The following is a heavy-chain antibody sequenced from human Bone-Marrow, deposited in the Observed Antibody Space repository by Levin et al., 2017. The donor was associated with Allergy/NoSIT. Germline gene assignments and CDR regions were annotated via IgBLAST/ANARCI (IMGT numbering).Heavy chain of an antibody. CDR1: GFTFSNAW. Sequence: PGGSLRLSCAASGFTFSNAWMNWIRQAPGKGPEWVGRIKSKSDSGTTDYTAPVKGRFTISRDDSKNTLYLQMNSLKVEDTAVYYCATGSGTAGYWGRGTLVTVSS. CDR2: IKSKSDSGTT. J-gene: IGHJ4*02. CDR3: ATGSGTAGY. V-gene: IGHV3-15*07. D-gene: IGHD6-13*01.